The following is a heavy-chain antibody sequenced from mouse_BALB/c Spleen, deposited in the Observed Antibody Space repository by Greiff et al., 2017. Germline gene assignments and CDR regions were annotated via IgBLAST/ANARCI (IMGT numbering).Heavy chain of an antibody. J-gene: IGHJ3*01. Sequence: EVKVVESGGGLVKPGGSLKLSCAASGFTFSSYAMSWVRQTPEKRLEWVASISSGGSTYYPDSVNGRFTISRDNARNILYLQMSSLRSEDTAMYYCARGEMRYGGPWCADWGQGTLVTVSA. CDR1: GFTFSSYA. D-gene: IGHD2-14*01. CDR3: ARGEMRYGGPWCAD. V-gene: IGHV5-6-5*01. CDR2: ISSGGST.